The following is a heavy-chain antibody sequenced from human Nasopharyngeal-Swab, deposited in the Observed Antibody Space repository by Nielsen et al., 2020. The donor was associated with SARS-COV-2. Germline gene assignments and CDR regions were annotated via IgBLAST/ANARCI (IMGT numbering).Heavy chain of an antibody. Sequence: GEPLKISCAASGFTFSSYWMSWVRQAPGKGLEWVANIKQDGSEKYYVDSVKGRFTISRDNVKNSLYLQMNSLRAEDTAVYYCARLESSSWYWSYWGQGTLVTVSS. V-gene: IGHV3-7*01. J-gene: IGHJ4*02. CDR2: IKQDGSEK. CDR3: ARLESSSWYWSY. CDR1: GFTFSSYW. D-gene: IGHD6-13*01.